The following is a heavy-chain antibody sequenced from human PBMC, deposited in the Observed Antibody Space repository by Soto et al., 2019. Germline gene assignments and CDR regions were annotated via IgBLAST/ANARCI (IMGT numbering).Heavy chain of an antibody. V-gene: IGHV3-15*07. CDR3: SSPRHSGKSVDY. Sequence: EVQLVESGGGLFKPGGSLRLTFVASDFAFSNYWMHWFRQAPGKGLEWVGRIKSKTDGGTIDYAAPVEGRFTISRDDSRDTLYLQMNSLKTEDTAVYYCSSPRHSGKSVDYWGQGTLVTVSS. D-gene: IGHD3-10*01. J-gene: IGHJ4*02. CDR2: IKSKTDGGTI. CDR1: DFAFSNYW.